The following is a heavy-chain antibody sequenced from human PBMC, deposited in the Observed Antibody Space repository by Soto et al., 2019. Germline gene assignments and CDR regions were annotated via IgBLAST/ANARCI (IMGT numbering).Heavy chain of an antibody. CDR3: AGEAPGSGMHY. J-gene: IGHJ4*02. Sequence: QVQLQQWGAGLLKPSETLSLTCAVYAKSFTGYYWSWIRQPPGKGLEWIGEINHSGNTTYNPSLKGRVTLSVDTSKNQFSLRLSSVTAADTAVYLCAGEAPGSGMHYWGQGTLVTVSS. V-gene: IGHV4-34*01. CDR1: AKSFTGYY. D-gene: IGHD3-10*01. CDR2: INHSGNT.